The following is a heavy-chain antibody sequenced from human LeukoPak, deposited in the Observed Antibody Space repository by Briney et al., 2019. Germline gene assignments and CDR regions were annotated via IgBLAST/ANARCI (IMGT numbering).Heavy chain of an antibody. Sequence: GGSLRLSCSASGFTFSSYAMHWVRQAPGKGLEYVSAISSNGGSTYYADSVKGRFTISRDNSKNTLYLQMSSLRAEDTAVYYCARAGGVSFVARWFDPWGQGSLVTVSS. V-gene: IGHV3-64D*09. CDR3: ARAGGVSFVARWFDP. CDR1: GFTFSSYA. J-gene: IGHJ5*02. CDR2: ISSNGGST. D-gene: IGHD3-16*01.